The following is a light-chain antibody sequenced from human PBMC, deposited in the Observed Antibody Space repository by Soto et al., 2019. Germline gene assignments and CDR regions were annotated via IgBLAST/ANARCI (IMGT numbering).Light chain of an antibody. CDR1: QSVSSSY. Sequence: EIVLTQSPGTLSLSPGEIATLSCRASQSVSSSYLAWYQQKPGQAPRLLIYGASSRATGIPARFSGSGSGTEFTLTISSLQSEDFAVYYCQQYNNWLPLTFGGGTKV. V-gene: IGKV3-15*01. J-gene: IGKJ4*01. CDR3: QQYNNWLPLT. CDR2: GAS.